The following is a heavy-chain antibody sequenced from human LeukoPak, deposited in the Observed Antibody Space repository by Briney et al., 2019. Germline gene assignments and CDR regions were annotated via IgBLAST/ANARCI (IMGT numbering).Heavy chain of an antibody. CDR3: AIVVDGLFDY. Sequence: ASVKVSCKASGYTFTSYYMHSVRQAPGQGLEWMGIINPIGGSTSYAQKFQGRVTMTSDMYTSTVYMELSSLRSEDTAVYYCAIVVDGLFDYWGQGTLVTVSS. J-gene: IGHJ4*02. CDR2: INPIGGST. D-gene: IGHD5-24*01. CDR1: GYTFTSYY. V-gene: IGHV1-46*01.